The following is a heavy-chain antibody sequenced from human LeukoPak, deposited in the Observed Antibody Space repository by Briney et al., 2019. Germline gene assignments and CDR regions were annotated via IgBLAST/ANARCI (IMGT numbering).Heavy chain of an antibody. V-gene: IGHV1-8*01. D-gene: IGHD6-13*01. Sequence: ASVKVSCKASGGTFSSYAINWVRQATGQGLEWMGWMNPNSGNTGYAQKFQGRVTMTRKTSIGTAYMELSSLRSEDTAVYYCARGWERSSSWNWDWFDPWGQGTLVTVSS. CDR3: ARGWERSSSWNWDWFDP. J-gene: IGHJ5*02. CDR2: MNPNSGNT. CDR1: GGTFSSYA.